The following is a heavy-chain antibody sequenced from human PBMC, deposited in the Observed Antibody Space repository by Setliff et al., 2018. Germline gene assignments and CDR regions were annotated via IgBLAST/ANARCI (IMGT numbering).Heavy chain of an antibody. CDR1: GYSFTSYW. V-gene: IGHV5-51*01. J-gene: IGHJ5*02. Sequence: PGESLKISCKGSGYSFTSYWIGWVRQMPGKGLEWMGIIYPGDSDTRYSPSFQGQVTISADKSISTAYLQWSGLKASDTAMYYCARSRSNFWSGYFNWFDPWGQGTLVTVSS. CDR3: ARSRSNFWSGYFNWFDP. CDR2: IYPGDSDT. D-gene: IGHD3-3*01.